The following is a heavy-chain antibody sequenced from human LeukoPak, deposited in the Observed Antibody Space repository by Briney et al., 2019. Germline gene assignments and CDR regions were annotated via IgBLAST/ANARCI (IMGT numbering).Heavy chain of an antibody. D-gene: IGHD1-26*01. J-gene: IGHJ4*02. CDR3: ARGVVGATAFAY. V-gene: IGHV4-4*07. CDR1: GGSISGYT. CDR2: IYASGST. Sequence: SETLSLTCTVSGGSISGYTWSWIRQPAGKGLEWIGRIYASGSTNYNPSLQGRVTMSVDTSRGQFFLMVHSVTAADTAVYYCARGVVGATAFAYWGQGVVVTASS.